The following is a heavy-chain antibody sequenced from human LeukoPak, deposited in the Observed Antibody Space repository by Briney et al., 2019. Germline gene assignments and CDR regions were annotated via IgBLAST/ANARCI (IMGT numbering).Heavy chain of an antibody. CDR3: VRAMAPLDTFNYQYAMDV. Sequence: ASVKVSCKASGYTFTSYYMHWVRQAPGQGLEWMGIINLSGGSTSYAQKFQGRVTMTRDTSTSTAYMELSSLRSDDTAVYYCVRAMAPLDTFNYQYAMDVWGQGTMVTVSS. V-gene: IGHV1-46*01. CDR2: INLSGGST. D-gene: IGHD5-24*01. J-gene: IGHJ6*02. CDR1: GYTFTSYY.